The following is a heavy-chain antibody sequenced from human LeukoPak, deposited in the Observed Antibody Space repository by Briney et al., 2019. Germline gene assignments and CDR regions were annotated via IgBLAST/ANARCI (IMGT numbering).Heavy chain of an antibody. D-gene: IGHD6-13*01. CDR3: AKGGLADAAGTDY. Sequence: GGSLRLSCATSGFTFSSYSMNWVRQAPGKGLEWVSSISSSSSYIYYADSVKGRFTISRDNAKNSLYLQMNSLRAEDTALYYCAKGGLADAAGTDYWGQGTLVTVSS. J-gene: IGHJ4*02. CDR2: ISSSSSYI. CDR1: GFTFSSYS. V-gene: IGHV3-21*04.